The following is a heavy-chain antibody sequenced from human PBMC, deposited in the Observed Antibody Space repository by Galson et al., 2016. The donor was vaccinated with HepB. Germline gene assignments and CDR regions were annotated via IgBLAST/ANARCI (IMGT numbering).Heavy chain of an antibody. J-gene: IGHJ3*02. D-gene: IGHD3-10*01. CDR1: GFSFSNYG. Sequence: SLRLSCAASGFSFSNYGMHWVRQAPGKGLEWVALIWYDGNNKYYADSVKGRFTISRDKARKTVFLQMNSLRAEDTAVYYCARSAGITLVRGTLIYGAFDIWGQGTMVTVSS. CDR2: IWYDGNNK. CDR3: ARSAGITLVRGTLIYGAFDI. V-gene: IGHV3-33*01.